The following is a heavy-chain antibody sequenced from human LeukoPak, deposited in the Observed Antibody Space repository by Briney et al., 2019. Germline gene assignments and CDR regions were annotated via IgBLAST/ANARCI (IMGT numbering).Heavy chain of an antibody. CDR1: GFTFSSYA. D-gene: IGHD3-10*01. Sequence: GGSLRLSCAASGFTFSSYAMSWVRQAPGKGLEWVSAISGSGGSTYYADSVKGRFTISRDNSKNTLYLQMNSLRAEDTAVYYCAKGNYGSGSYYNPYFDYWGQGTLVTVSS. CDR3: AKGNYGSGSYYNPYFDY. J-gene: IGHJ4*02. CDR2: ISGSGGST. V-gene: IGHV3-23*01.